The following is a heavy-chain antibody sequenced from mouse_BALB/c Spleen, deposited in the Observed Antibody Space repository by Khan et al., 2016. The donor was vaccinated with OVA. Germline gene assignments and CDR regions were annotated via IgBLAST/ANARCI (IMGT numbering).Heavy chain of an antibody. J-gene: IGHJ3*01. V-gene: IGHV1-4*01. CDR2: INPSNGYT. D-gene: IGHD2-14*01. CDR1: GYTFTSYT. CDR3: VRDWACYRKDGWFAY. Sequence: QVQLQQSGAELARPGASVKMSCKASGYTFTSYTIHWIKLRPGQGLEWIGYINPSNGYTNYNQKFKDKATLTADKSSTTAYMQLSSLTSDDSAVYNCVRDWACYRKDGWFAYWGQGTLVSVSA.